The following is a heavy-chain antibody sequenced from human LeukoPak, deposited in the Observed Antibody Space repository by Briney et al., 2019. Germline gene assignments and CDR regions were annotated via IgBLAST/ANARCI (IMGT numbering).Heavy chain of an antibody. CDR1: GFTFSRYD. V-gene: IGHV3-23*01. D-gene: IGHD4-17*01. CDR2: ISDTGEST. CDR3: AKERTETTAYFDY. J-gene: IGHJ4*02. Sequence: GGSLRLSCAASGFTFSRYDMSWVRQAPGKGPEWVSGISDTGESTYYVDSVKGRFTISRDNSKNTLYLQMNSLRAEDTAVYHCAKERTETTAYFDYWGQGTLVTVSS.